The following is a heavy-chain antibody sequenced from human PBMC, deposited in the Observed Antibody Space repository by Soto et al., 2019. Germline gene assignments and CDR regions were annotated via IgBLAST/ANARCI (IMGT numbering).Heavy chain of an antibody. CDR2: IYYNDDR. CDR1: GFSFTTAGVA. CDR3: AHSDGGYEIIYFDS. V-gene: IGHV2-5*01. Sequence: GPTLVKATQNLTLTCAFSGFSFTTAGVAVGWIRQTPGGSLEWLTLIYYNDDRRFSPSLKTRLTITGDTSKNQVVLSLTNVDPGDTATYFCAHSDGGYEIIYFDSWGQGIPVTVSS. D-gene: IGHD5-12*01. J-gene: IGHJ4*02.